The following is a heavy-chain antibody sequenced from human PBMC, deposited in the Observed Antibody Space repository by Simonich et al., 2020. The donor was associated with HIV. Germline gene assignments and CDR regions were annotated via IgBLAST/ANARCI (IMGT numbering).Heavy chain of an antibody. V-gene: IGHV3-9*03. D-gene: IGHD6-6*01. CDR1: GFTFDDYA. J-gene: IGHJ4*02. Sequence: EVQLVESGAGLVQPGRSLRLSCAASGFTFDDYAMHWVRQAPGKGLEVVSGISWNSGSIGYADSVKGRFTISRDNAKNSLYLQMNSLRAEDMALYYCAKDRYSSSSGSFDYWGQGTLVTVSS. CDR3: AKDRYSSSSGSFDY. CDR2: ISWNSGSI.